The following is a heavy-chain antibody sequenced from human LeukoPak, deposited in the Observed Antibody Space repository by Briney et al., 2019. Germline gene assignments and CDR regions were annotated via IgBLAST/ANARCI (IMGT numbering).Heavy chain of an antibody. V-gene: IGHV1-46*01. CDR1: GYTLTELS. J-gene: IGHJ3*02. CDR2: INPSGGST. Sequence: ASVKVSCKVSGYTLTELSMHWVRQAPGQGLEWMGIINPSGGSTSYAQKFQGRVTMTRDTSTSTVYMELSSLRSEDTAVYYCRSGPTDAFDIWGQGTMVTVSS. CDR3: RSGPTDAFDI.